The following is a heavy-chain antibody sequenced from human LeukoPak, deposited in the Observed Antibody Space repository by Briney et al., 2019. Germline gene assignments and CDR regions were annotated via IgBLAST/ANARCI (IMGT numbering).Heavy chain of an antibody. CDR1: GFTFSIAW. CDR3: AKGPKLGDGFHCDS. Sequence: GGSLRLSCAASGFTFSIAWMSWVRQVPGKGLEWVSAISGNGGDTYYADSVKGRFTVSRDISKSTLYLQMNSLRVEDTAVYYCAKGPKLGDGFHCDSWGQGTLVTVSS. CDR2: ISGNGGDT. D-gene: IGHD5-24*01. V-gene: IGHV3-23*01. J-gene: IGHJ4*02.